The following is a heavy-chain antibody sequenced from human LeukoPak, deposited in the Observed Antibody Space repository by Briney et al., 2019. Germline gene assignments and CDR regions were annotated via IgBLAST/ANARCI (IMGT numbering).Heavy chain of an antibody. D-gene: IGHD6-13*01. Sequence: GGPLRLSCAASGFTFSSYSMNWVRQAPGKGLEWVSSISSSSRYISYIDPVKGRFPISRDNAKNSLYLQMNSLRAEDTAVYYCARGLTSSWSNNWFDPWGQGTLVTVSS. CDR3: ARGLTSSWSNNWFDP. J-gene: IGHJ5*02. CDR2: ISSSSRYI. V-gene: IGHV3-21*01. CDR1: GFTFSSYS.